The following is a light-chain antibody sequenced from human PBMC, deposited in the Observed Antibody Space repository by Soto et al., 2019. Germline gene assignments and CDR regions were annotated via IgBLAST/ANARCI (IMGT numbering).Light chain of an antibody. V-gene: IGKV3-15*01. CDR2: DTS. CDR1: QSVSSN. J-gene: IGKJ2*01. CDR3: QQYETWPYT. Sequence: EVVMTQSPATLSVSPGERATLSCRASQSVSSNLAWYQQKPGPTPRLLIYDTSTRASGISARFSGSGSGTDFTLTISSLRSEDFAVYYCQQYETWPYTFGQGTKLESK.